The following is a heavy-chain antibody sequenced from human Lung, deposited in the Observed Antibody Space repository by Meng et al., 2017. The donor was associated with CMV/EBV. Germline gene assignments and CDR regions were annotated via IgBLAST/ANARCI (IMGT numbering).Heavy chain of an antibody. V-gene: IGHV1-69*10. J-gene: IGHJ4*02. CDR3: ARGTGGSGSYYIY. D-gene: IGHD3-10*01. CDR2: IIPIIGVT. Sequence: SVXVSCKISGDGFSSYSVTWVRLAPGQGLEWMGVIIPIIGVTNYAQKFQGRVAITADKSRNTAYMELSSLRSDDTAFYYCARGTGGSGSYYIYWGQGTLVTVSS. CDR1: GDGFSSYS.